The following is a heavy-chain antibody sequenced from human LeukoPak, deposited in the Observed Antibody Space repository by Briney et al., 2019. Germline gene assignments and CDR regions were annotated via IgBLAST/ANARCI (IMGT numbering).Heavy chain of an antibody. CDR3: AINPRSPHFPNDAFDI. J-gene: IGHJ3*02. Sequence: GASVKVSCKASGYTFTSYGISWVRQAPGQGLEWMGWISAYNGNTNYAQKLQGRVTMTTDTSTSTAYTELRSLRSDDTAVYYCAINPRSPHFPNDAFDIWGQGTMVTVSS. V-gene: IGHV1-18*01. CDR1: GYTFTSYG. D-gene: IGHD6-13*01. CDR2: ISAYNGNT.